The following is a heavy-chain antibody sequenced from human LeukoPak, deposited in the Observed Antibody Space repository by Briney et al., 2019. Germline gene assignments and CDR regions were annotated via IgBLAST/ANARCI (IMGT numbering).Heavy chain of an antibody. J-gene: IGHJ4*02. CDR3: VRGTGY. Sequence: GGSLRLSCSVSGFTFSTYVMHWVRQAPGKGLEYVSAISSNGDNTYYADSVKGRFTISRDNSKNTLYLQMSSLRADDTAVYYCVRGTGYWGQGTLVTVSS. CDR2: ISSNGDNT. CDR1: GFTFSTYV. V-gene: IGHV3-64D*06.